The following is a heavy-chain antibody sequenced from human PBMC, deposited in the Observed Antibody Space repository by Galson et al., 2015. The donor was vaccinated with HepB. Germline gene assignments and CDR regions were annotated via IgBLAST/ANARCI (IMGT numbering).Heavy chain of an antibody. J-gene: IGHJ4*02. Sequence: SLRLSCAASGFTFSSYWMSWVRQAPGKGLEWVANIKQDGSEKYYVDSVKGRFTISRDNGKNSLYLQMNSLRAEDTAVYYCAQEAGGSYHAYWGQGTLVTVSS. D-gene: IGHD1-26*01. CDR2: IKQDGSEK. CDR3: AQEAGGSYHAY. V-gene: IGHV3-7*03. CDR1: GFTFSSYW.